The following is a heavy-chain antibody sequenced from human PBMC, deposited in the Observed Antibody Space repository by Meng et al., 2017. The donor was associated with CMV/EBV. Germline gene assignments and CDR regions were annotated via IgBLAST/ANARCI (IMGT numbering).Heavy chain of an antibody. D-gene: IGHD4-17*01. Sequence: ASVKVSCKAPGNIFTKDGISWVRQAPGQRLEWMGWISADNQNTNLVQRFQGRVTMTIETSTNTAYVELRSLRSDDTAVYYCAMGGDYGDYHDPFDYWGQGTLVT. CDR1: GNIFTKDG. CDR2: ISADNQNT. V-gene: IGHV1-18*01. CDR3: AMGGDYGDYHDPFDY. J-gene: IGHJ4*02.